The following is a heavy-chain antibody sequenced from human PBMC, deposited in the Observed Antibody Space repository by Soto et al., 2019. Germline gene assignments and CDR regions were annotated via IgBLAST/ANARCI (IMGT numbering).Heavy chain of an antibody. J-gene: IGHJ4*02. CDR3: SRRSSGWYFDY. V-gene: IGHV3-23*01. CDR2: ISGSGGGT. Sequence: SLRLSCAASGFTFNSYAMSWVRQAPGKGLEWVSVISGSGGGTYYADSVKGRFTISRDNSKNTLYLQMNSLRAEDTAVYYCSRRSSGWYFDYWGQGTLVTVSS. D-gene: IGHD6-19*01. CDR1: GFTFNSYA.